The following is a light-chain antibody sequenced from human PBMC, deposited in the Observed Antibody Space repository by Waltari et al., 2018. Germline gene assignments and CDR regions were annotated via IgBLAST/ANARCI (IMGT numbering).Light chain of an antibody. CDR1: QSLVHSDGETY. CDR3: MQGTHWPPWT. Sequence: DVLLTQSPLSLPVALGQTAYISCRSSQSLVHSDGETYLNWFHQRPGQSPRRLIYKVSNRDSGVPERFSGSGSGTDFTLKISRVEADDVGIYYCMQGTHWPPWTFGQGTKVEIK. J-gene: IGKJ1*01. V-gene: IGKV2-30*02. CDR2: KVS.